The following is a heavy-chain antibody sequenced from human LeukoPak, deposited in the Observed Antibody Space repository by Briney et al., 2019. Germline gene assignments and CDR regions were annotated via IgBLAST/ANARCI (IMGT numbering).Heavy chain of an antibody. J-gene: IGHJ5*02. Sequence: GGPLRLSCAASGFTFSSYAMSWVRQAPGTGLELVANIKEDGSEKYYVDSVKGRFSISRDNAKNSLYLQMNSLRAEDTAVYYCVYGGSYYVAWGQGTLVTVSS. D-gene: IGHD1-26*01. CDR2: IKEDGSEK. CDR1: GFTFSSYA. V-gene: IGHV3-7*01. CDR3: VYGGSYYVA.